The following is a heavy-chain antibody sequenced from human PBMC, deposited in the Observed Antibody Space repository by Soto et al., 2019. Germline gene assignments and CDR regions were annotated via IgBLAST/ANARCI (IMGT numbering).Heavy chain of an antibody. Sequence: QITLKESGPSPVKPTQTLTVTCTFSGFSLSNSGVGVAWIRQPPGKALEWLALIYGDNDKRYSPSLKTRLTITKDTSKNQEVLTITNMDPVDTATYCCAPCTLHDYGDYDPGTSHVFDSWGQGTLVTGSS. J-gene: IGHJ4*02. D-gene: IGHD4-17*01. CDR3: APCTLHDYGDYDPGTSHVFDS. CDR2: IYGDNDK. CDR1: GFSLSNSGVG. V-gene: IGHV2-5*02.